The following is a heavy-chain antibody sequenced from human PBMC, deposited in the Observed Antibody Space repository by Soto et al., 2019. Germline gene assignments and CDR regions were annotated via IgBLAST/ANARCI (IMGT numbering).Heavy chain of an antibody. CDR1: GFSLSTSGMC. J-gene: IGHJ6*02. CDR3: ARTRTPYDFWSGYYKRHYYYGMDV. D-gene: IGHD3-3*01. Sequence: GPTLVNPTQTLTLTCTFSGFSLSTSGMCVSWIRQPPGKALEWLALIDWDDDKYYSTSLKTRLTISKDTSKNQVVLTMTNMDHVDTATYYCARTRTPYDFWSGYYKRHYYYGMDVWGQGTMVTVSS. V-gene: IGHV2-70*01. CDR2: IDWDDDK.